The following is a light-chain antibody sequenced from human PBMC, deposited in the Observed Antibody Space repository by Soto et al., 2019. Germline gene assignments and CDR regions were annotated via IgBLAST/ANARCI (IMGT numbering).Light chain of an antibody. Sequence: DIVMTQSPLSLPVTPGEPASISCRSIQSLLHSNGYNYLDCYLQKPGQSPQLLIYLGSNRASGVPDRFSGSGSGTDFTLKISRVEAEDVGVYYCMQALQTTRKFGQGTKV. CDR1: QSLLHSNGYNY. V-gene: IGKV2-28*01. CDR2: LGS. CDR3: MQALQTTRK. J-gene: IGKJ1*01.